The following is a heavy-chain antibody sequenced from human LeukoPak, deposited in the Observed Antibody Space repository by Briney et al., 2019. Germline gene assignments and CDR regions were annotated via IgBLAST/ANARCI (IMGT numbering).Heavy chain of an antibody. CDR2: ISAYNGNT. Sequence: GASVKVSCKASGYTFTIYGISWVRQAPGQGLEWMGWISAYNGNTNYAQKLQGRVTMTTDTSTSTAYMELRSLRSDDTAVYYCARAGTFLRYFDWLPYDYWGQGTLVTVSS. V-gene: IGHV1-18*04. D-gene: IGHD3-9*01. CDR1: GYTFTIYG. J-gene: IGHJ4*02. CDR3: ARAGTFLRYFDWLPYDY.